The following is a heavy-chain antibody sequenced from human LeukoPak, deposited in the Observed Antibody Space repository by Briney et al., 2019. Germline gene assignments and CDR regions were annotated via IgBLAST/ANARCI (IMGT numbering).Heavy chain of an antibody. CDR3: AGLHRCSGGSCYSY. J-gene: IGHJ4*02. Sequence: SETLSLTCTVSGGSISSYYWSWIRQPPGKGLEWIGYIYYSGSTNYDPSLKSRVTISVDTSKNQFSLKLSSVTAADTAVYYCAGLHRCSGGSCYSYWGQGTLVTVSS. V-gene: IGHV4-59*08. CDR1: GGSISSYY. CDR2: IYYSGST. D-gene: IGHD2-15*01.